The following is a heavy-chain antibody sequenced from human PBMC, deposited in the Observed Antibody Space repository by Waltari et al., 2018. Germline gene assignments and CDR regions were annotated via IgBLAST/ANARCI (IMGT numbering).Heavy chain of an antibody. CDR2: INPNSGGT. CDR1: GYTFTGYY. CDR3: ARDSSRGVITEDNWFDP. V-gene: IGHV1-2*02. Sequence: QVQLVQSGAEVKKPGASVKVSCKASGYTFTGYYMHWVRQAPGQGLEWMGWINPNSGGTNYAQKFQGRVTMTRDTSISTAYMELSRLRSDDTAVYYCARDSSRGVITEDNWFDPWGQGTLVTVSS. D-gene: IGHD3-10*01. J-gene: IGHJ5*02.